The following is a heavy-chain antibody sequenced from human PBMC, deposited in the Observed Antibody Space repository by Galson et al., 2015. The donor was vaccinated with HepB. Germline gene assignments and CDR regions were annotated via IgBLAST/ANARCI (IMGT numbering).Heavy chain of an antibody. J-gene: IGHJ2*01. D-gene: IGHD3-10*01. V-gene: IGHV3-48*02. CDR3: ARVFGSLWYFDL. CDR2: ISSTGSTK. CDR1: KLTFSSYS. Sequence: SLRLSCAASKLTFSSYSMSWVRQAPGKGLEWVSHISSTGSTKYYGDAVKGRFTISRDNAKNSLYLQMNSLRDEDTAVYYCARVFGSLWYFDLWGRGTLVTVSS.